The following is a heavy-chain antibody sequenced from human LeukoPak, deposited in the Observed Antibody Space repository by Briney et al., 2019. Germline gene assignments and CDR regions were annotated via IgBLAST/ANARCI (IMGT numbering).Heavy chain of an antibody. J-gene: IGHJ3*02. CDR2: PYTSGGT. CDR3: ARSGSYANDAFHI. D-gene: IGHD1-26*01. CDR1: GGSISSYH. V-gene: IGHV4-4*07. Sequence: SETLSLTCTVSGGSISSYHWSWIRQPAGKGLEWIGRPYTSGGTNYNPSLKSRVSMSVDTSKSQFSLELNSVTAADTAVYYCARSGSYANDAFHIWGQGTMVTVSS.